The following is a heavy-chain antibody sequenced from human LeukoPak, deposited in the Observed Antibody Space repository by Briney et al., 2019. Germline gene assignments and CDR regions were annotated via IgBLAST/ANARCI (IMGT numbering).Heavy chain of an antibody. V-gene: IGHV1-8*03. CDR2: RNFNTGKK. CDR1: GYTLTSYD. J-gene: IGHJ4*02. Sequence: ASVKVSRKASGYTLTSYDINWVRHATGQGHEWVGWRNFNTGKKGYAQKFQGRVTITRKASISTSYMELSSLRSEDTAVYYCTRGLDYWGQGTLVTVSS. CDR3: TRGLDY.